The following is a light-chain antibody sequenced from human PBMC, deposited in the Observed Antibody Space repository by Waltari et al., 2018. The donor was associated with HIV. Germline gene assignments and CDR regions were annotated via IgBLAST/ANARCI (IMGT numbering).Light chain of an antibody. CDR1: QTVSTF. CDR3: QQRKYLYT. V-gene: IGKV3-11*01. CDR2: GVS. J-gene: IGKJ2*01. Sequence: ELVLTQSPATLSLSPGETATLSCRASQTVSTFLAWYQQKPCQSPRLLISGVSARAPGIPVRFSGSGSETDFTLPISGLEPDDFAVYFCQQRKYLYTFGQGTKVEI.